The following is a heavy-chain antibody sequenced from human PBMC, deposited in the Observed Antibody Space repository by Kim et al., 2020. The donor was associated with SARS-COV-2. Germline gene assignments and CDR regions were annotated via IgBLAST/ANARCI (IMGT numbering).Heavy chain of an antibody. V-gene: IGHV1-69*13. J-gene: IGHJ1*01. CDR3: ATGNIKDSGRGWDQH. CDR2: IIPIFGTA. CDR1: GGTFSSYA. D-gene: IGHD1-26*01. Sequence: SVKVSCKASGGTFSSYAISWVRQAPGQGLEWMGGIIPIFGTANYAQKFQGRVTITADESTSTAYMELSSLRSEDTAVYYCATGNIKDSGRGWDQHWGQGTLVTVSS.